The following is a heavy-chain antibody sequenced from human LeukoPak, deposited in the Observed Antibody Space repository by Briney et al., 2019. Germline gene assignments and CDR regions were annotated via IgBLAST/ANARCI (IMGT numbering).Heavy chain of an antibody. D-gene: IGHD3-22*01. CDR2: IRYDASLK. J-gene: IGHJ5*02. CDR1: GFSFTTYG. V-gene: IGHV3-30*02. CDR3: ARDLGQYYDTSDNWFDP. Sequence: GGSLRLSCGSSGFSFTTYGMHWVRQAPGKGLEWVAFIRYDASLKYYADSVKGRFTISRDNSKNTLYLQMNSLRAEDTAVYYCARDLGQYYDTSDNWFDPWGQGTLVTVSS.